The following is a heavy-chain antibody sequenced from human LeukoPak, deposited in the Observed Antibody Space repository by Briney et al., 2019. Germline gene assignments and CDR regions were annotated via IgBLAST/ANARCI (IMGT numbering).Heavy chain of an antibody. V-gene: IGHV1-46*01. J-gene: IGHJ6*03. Sequence: ASVKVSCKASGYTSTSYYMHWVRQAPEQWREWMGIINPSVGSTIYAQKFQGRVTMTRDMSTSTVYMELSSLRSEDTAVYYCARAVGGWGSPDRYYYYYMDVWGKGTTVTVSS. CDR3: ARAVGGWGSPDRYYYYYMDV. D-gene: IGHD3-10*01. CDR1: GYTSTSYY. CDR2: INPSVGST.